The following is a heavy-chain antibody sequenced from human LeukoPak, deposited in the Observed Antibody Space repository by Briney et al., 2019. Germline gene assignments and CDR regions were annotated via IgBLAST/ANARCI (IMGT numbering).Heavy chain of an antibody. Sequence: ASVKDSCKASGGTFSSYAISWVRQAPGQGLEWMGGIIPIFGTANYAQKFQGRVTITADKSTSTAYMELSSLRSEDTAVYYCAREYCTNGVCSDDAFDIWGQGTMVTVSS. CDR2: IIPIFGTA. V-gene: IGHV1-69*06. CDR1: GGTFSSYA. J-gene: IGHJ3*02. CDR3: AREYCTNGVCSDDAFDI. D-gene: IGHD2-8*01.